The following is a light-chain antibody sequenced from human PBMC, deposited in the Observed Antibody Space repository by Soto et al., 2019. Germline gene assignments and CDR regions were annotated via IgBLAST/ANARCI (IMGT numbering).Light chain of an antibody. CDR2: GPS. CDR3: QQYNNWWT. Sequence: EIVMTQSPATLSESPGESAILSCGASQSVSNNLAWYQQKPGQSPRLLIFGPSTRATGLPARFSASGSGTEFTLTISSLQSEDFAVYYCQQYNNWWTFGQGTKVEFK. V-gene: IGKV3-15*01. CDR1: QSVSNN. J-gene: IGKJ1*01.